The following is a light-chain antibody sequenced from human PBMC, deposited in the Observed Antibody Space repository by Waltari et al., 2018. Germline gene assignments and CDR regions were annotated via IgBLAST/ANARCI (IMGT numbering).Light chain of an antibody. CDR3: QQRSNWTPHT. CDR2: DAS. V-gene: IGKV3-11*01. CDR1: QSVGTS. Sequence: EIVLTQSPGTLSLSPGGTATLSCRASQSVGTSLAWYQQKPGQAPRLLIFDASNTATGIPDRFRGSGSGTDFTLTISSLEPEDFAVYYCQQRSNWTPHTFGQGARLEIK. J-gene: IGKJ2*01.